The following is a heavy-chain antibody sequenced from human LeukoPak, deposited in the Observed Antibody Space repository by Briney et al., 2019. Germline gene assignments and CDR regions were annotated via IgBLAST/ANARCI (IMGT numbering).Heavy chain of an antibody. V-gene: IGHV3-23*01. CDR2: ISGSGGST. Sequence: QSGGSLRLSCAASGLTFSSYAMSWVRQAPGKGLEWVSAISGSGGSTYYADSVKGRFTISRDNSKNTLYLQMNSLRAEDTAVYYCAKVQAAVGGYYDISGYSHPFFDYWGQGTLVTVSS. CDR1: GLTFSSYA. D-gene: IGHD3-22*01. CDR3: AKVQAAVGGYYDISGYSHPFFDY. J-gene: IGHJ4*02.